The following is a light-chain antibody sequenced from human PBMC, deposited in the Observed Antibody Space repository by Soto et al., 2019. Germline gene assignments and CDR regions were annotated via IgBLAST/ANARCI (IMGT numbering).Light chain of an antibody. CDR1: QSISSW. Sequence: DIQMTKSPSTLSASVXDRVTITCRASQSISSWVAWYQQKPGKAPKLLIYKASSLESGVPSRFSGSGSGTEFTLTISSLQPDDFATYYCQQYNSYPWTFGQGTKVDI. CDR2: KAS. J-gene: IGKJ1*01. V-gene: IGKV1-5*03. CDR3: QQYNSYPWT.